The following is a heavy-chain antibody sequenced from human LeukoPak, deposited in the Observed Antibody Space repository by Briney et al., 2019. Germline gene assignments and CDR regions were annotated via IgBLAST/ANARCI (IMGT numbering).Heavy chain of an antibody. D-gene: IGHD3-16*01. CDR1: GFTVSSNY. Sequence: GGSLRLSCAASGFTVSSNYMSWVRQAPGKGLEWVSYISVSSNTIYYADSVKGRFTISRDNAKNSLYLQMNSLRAEDTAVFYCARDYGFGGNYMDVWGKGTTVTVSS. J-gene: IGHJ6*03. CDR2: ISVSSNTI. CDR3: ARDYGFGGNYMDV. V-gene: IGHV3-48*01.